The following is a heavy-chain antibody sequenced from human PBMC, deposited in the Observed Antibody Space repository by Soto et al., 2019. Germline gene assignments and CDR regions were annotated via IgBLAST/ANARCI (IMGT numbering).Heavy chain of an antibody. Sequence: GGSLRLSCAASGFTFSSYSMNWVRQAPGKGLEWVSSISSSSSYIYYADSVKGRFTISRDNAKNSLYLQMNSLRAEDTAVYYCARDTTIAAAGIPYDAFDIWGQGTMVTV. CDR3: ARDTTIAAAGIPYDAFDI. CDR2: ISSSSSYI. V-gene: IGHV3-21*01. CDR1: GFTFSSYS. J-gene: IGHJ3*02. D-gene: IGHD6-13*01.